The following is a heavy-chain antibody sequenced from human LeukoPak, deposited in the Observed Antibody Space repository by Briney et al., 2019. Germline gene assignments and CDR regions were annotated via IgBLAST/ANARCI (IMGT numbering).Heavy chain of an antibody. CDR1: GYTFTSNY. CDR3: ARDNSVRDEAWWFNP. V-gene: IGHV1-46*01. D-gene: IGHD5-24*01. J-gene: IGHJ5*02. Sequence: ASMKVSCKAFGYTFTSNYMHWVRQAPGQGPEWMGVISPSSGSTTYAQKFEGRVTLTRDMSTSTDYLELSSLRSEDTAVYYCARDNSVRDEAWWFNPWGQGTLVTVSS. CDR2: ISPSSGST.